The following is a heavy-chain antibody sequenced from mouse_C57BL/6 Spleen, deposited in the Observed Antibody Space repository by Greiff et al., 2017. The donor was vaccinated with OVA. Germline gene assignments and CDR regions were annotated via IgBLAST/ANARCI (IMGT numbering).Heavy chain of an antibody. CDR3: ARWFLDY. D-gene: IGHD2-2*01. J-gene: IGHJ2*01. CDR1: GYAFSSSW. Sequence: QVQLKESGPELVKPGASVKISCKASGYAFSSSWMNWVKQRPGKGLEWIGRIYPGDGDTNYNGKFKGKATLTADKSSSTAYMQLSSLTSEDSAVYFCARWFLDYWGQGTTLTVSS. V-gene: IGHV1-82*01. CDR2: IYPGDGDT.